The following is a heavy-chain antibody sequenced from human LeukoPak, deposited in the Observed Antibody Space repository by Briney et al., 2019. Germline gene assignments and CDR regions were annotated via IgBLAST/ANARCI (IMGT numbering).Heavy chain of an antibody. CDR2: ISTSSIYI. V-gene: IGHV3-21*01. D-gene: IGHD6-19*01. CDR1: GFTFSSYS. CDR3: ARGKVGVAGNSNWFDP. Sequence: GGSLRLSCAASGFTFSSYSMNWVRQAPGKGLEWVSSISTSSIYIYYADSVKGRFTVSRDNAKKSLYLQMNSLRAADTAVYHCARGKVGVAGNSNWFDPWGQGTLVTVSS. J-gene: IGHJ5*02.